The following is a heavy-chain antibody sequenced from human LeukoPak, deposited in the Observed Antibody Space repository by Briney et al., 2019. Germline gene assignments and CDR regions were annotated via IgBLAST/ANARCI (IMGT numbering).Heavy chain of an antibody. J-gene: IGHJ1*01. D-gene: IGHD2-2*01. CDR2: IYNPGST. Sequence: GGSLRLSCAASGLTVRTNSMSWVRQAPGKGLEWVSVIYNPGSTYYEESVNGRFTISRDTSKNTVSLQMNSLRAEDTAVYYCAGAREYCIDSNCYEYFQDWGQGTLVTVSS. CDR3: AGAREYCIDSNCYEYFQD. CDR1: GLTVRTNS. V-gene: IGHV3-53*01.